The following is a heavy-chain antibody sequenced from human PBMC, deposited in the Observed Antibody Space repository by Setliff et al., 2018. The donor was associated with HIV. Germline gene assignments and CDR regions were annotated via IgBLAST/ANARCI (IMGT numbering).Heavy chain of an antibody. J-gene: IGHJ4*02. CDR2: IFNSGQT. Sequence: PGGSLRLSCAASGFTFSSYSMNWIRQSPGKGLEWIGCIFNSGQTYYNPSLNSRIAISMDTSENQFSLRLTSVTAADTALYFCARAPPGIQLLTTTNGPYYFDFWGQGLLVTVSS. D-gene: IGHD1-1*01. CDR3: ARAPPGIQLLTTTNGPYYFDF. V-gene: IGHV4-59*08. CDR1: GFTFSSYS.